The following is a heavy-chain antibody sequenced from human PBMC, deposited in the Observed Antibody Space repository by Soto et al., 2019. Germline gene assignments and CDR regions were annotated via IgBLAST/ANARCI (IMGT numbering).Heavy chain of an antibody. CDR2: IWYDGSNK. Sequence: GGSLRLSCAASGFTFSSYGMHWVRQAPGKGLEWVAVIWYDGSNKYYADSVKGRFTISRDDSKNTLYLQMNSLRAEDTAVYYCAKRSSSRGRIDYWGQGTLVTVSS. D-gene: IGHD6-13*01. V-gene: IGHV3-33*06. CDR1: GFTFSSYG. CDR3: AKRSSSRGRIDY. J-gene: IGHJ4*02.